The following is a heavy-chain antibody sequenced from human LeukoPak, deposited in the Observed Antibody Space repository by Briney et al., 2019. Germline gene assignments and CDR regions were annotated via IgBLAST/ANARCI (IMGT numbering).Heavy chain of an antibody. V-gene: IGHV3-30-3*01. Sequence: PGGSLRLSCAASGFTFSSYAMHWVRQAPGKGLEWVAVISYDGSNKYYAYSVKGRFTISRDNSKNTLYLQMNSLRAEDTAVYYCARDRQKWEGVVVVAATPSYGMDVWGQGTTVTVSS. CDR2: ISYDGSNK. CDR1: GFTFSSYA. CDR3: ARDRQKWEGVVVVAATPSYGMDV. D-gene: IGHD2-15*01. J-gene: IGHJ6*02.